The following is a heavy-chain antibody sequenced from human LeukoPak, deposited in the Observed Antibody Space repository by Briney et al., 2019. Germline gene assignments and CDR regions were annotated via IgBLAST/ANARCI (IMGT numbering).Heavy chain of an antibody. Sequence: GESLKISCKASEYSFTSYWIGWVRQMPGKGLEWMGIIYPGDSDTRYSPSFQGQVTISADKSISTAYLQWSSLKASDTAMYYCARHPTPYTSTTPNWFDPWGQGTLVTVSS. CDR3: ARHPTPYTSTTPNWFDP. V-gene: IGHV5-51*01. CDR2: IYPGDSDT. J-gene: IGHJ5*02. D-gene: IGHD1-1*01. CDR1: EYSFTSYW.